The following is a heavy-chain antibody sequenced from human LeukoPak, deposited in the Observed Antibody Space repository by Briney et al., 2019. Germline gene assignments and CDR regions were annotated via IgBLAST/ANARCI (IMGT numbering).Heavy chain of an antibody. CDR3: VRASTSGWYAMAYFDF. CDR1: GFTFGSYA. V-gene: IGHV3-23*01. Sequence: LTGGSLRLSCAASGFTFGSYATYWVRQAPGKGLEWVSGISGSGGSTFYADSVKGRFTISRDNARNSQYLQMNSLRVEDTAVYYCVRASTSGWYAMAYFDFWGQGTLVTVSS. J-gene: IGHJ4*02. D-gene: IGHD6-19*01. CDR2: ISGSGGST.